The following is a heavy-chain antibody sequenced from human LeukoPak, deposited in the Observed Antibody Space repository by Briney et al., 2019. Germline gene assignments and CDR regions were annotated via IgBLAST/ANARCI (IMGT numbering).Heavy chain of an antibody. J-gene: IGHJ4*02. V-gene: IGHV1-69*02. Sequence: ASVKVSCKASGGTFSSHTISWVRQAPGQGLEWMGRIIPILGIANYAQKFQGRVTITADKSTSTAYMELSSLRSEDTAVYYCASWGMATVVPTPFDYWGQGTLVTVSS. D-gene: IGHD4-23*01. CDR3: ASWGMATVVPTPFDY. CDR2: IIPILGIA. CDR1: GGTFSSHT.